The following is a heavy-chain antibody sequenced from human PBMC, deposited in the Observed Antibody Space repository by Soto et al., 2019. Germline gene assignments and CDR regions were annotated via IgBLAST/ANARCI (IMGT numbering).Heavy chain of an antibody. CDR3: AKGLAYRGGDCYSHFDL. V-gene: IGHV3-30*18. CDR2: ISYDGSNK. J-gene: IGHJ2*01. CDR1: GFTFSSYG. D-gene: IGHD2-21*02. Sequence: QVQLVESGGGVVQPGRSLRLSYAASGFTFSSYGMHWVRQAPGKGLEWVAVISYDGSNKYYADSVKGRFTISRDNSKNTLYLQMNSLRAEDTAVYYCAKGLAYRGGDCYSHFDLWGRGTLVTVSS.